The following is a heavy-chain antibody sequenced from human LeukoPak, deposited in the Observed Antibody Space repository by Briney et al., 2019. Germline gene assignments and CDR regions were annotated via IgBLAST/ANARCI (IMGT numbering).Heavy chain of an antibody. J-gene: IGHJ4*02. D-gene: IGHD3-10*01. V-gene: IGHV4-34*01. Sequence: SETLSLTCAVYGGSFSNYYWSWIRQPPGKGLEWIGEINHSGSTNYNPSLKSRLTISVDTSKDDFSLKLSSVTAADTAVYYCARRRVTMVRGSLIDYWGQGTLVTVSS. CDR1: GGSFSNYY. CDR2: INHSGST. CDR3: ARRRVTMVRGSLIDY.